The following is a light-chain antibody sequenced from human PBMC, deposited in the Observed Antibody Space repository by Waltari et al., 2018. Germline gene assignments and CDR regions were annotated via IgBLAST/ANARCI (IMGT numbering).Light chain of an antibody. V-gene: IGLV1-44*01. Sequence: QSVLTQPPSASGTPGQRVIISCSGSSSNIGSNTVNWYPQLPGPAPKVLVYSNNQRPSGVPARFSGSKSATSASLAISGLQSEDEADYYCAAWDDSLNGFVFGTGTRFTVL. CDR3: AAWDDSLNGFV. CDR2: SNN. J-gene: IGLJ1*01. CDR1: SSNIGSNT.